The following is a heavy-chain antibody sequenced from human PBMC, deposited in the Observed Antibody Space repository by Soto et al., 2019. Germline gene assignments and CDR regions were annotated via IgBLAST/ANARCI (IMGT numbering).Heavy chain of an antibody. CDR2: IYWDDDK. V-gene: IGHV2-5*02. Sequence: QITLKRLVLPRGNPTQPPTRPCGLSEFHPSTRGLGVGWFLHPPGKALGWLALIYWDDDKRYSPTLKSRLAITKDTSKNQVVLTMTNMDPVDTGTYYCAQTWYRLLWAFDIWGQGTMVTVSS. D-gene: IGHD2-2*01. CDR1: EFHPSTRGLG. CDR3: AQTWYRLLWAFDI. J-gene: IGHJ3*02.